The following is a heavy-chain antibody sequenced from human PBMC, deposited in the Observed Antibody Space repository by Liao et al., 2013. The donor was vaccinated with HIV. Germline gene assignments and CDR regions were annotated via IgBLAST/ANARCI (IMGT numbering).Heavy chain of an antibody. J-gene: IGHJ6*03. V-gene: IGHV4-61*02. CDR3: ARAGGYDSSLYYYYYYMDV. CDR1: GGSISSGSYY. Sequence: QLQLRESGPGLVKPSETLSLTCAVSGGSISSGSYYWSWIRQPAGKGLEWIGRIYTSVSTNYNPSLKSRVTISVDTSKNQFSLKLSSVTAADTAVYYCARAGGYDSSLYYYYYYMDVWAKGPRSPSP. D-gene: IGHD5-12*01. CDR2: IYTSVST.